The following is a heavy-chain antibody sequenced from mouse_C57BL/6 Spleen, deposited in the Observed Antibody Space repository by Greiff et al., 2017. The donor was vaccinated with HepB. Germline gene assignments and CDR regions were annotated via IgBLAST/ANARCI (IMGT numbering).Heavy chain of an antibody. V-gene: IGHV5-17*01. D-gene: IGHD4-1*02. J-gene: IGHJ3*01. CDR2: ISSGSSTI. Sequence: EVQLVESGGGLVKPGGSLKLSCAASGFTFSDYGMHWVRQAPEKGLEWVAYISSGSSTIYYADTVKGRFTISRDNAKNTLFLQMTSLRSEDTAMYYCGRKGINWDPFAYWGQGTLVTVSA. CDR3: GRKGINWDPFAY. CDR1: GFTFSDYG.